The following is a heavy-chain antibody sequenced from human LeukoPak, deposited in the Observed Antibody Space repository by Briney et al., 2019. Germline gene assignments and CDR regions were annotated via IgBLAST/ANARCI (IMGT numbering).Heavy chain of an antibody. CDR3: ARSNDLDY. D-gene: IGHD1-1*01. V-gene: IGHV3-7*01. CDR1: GLTFSSYW. Sequence: GGSLRLSCAASGLTFSSYWMSWVRQAPGKGLEWVANIKQDGSEKYYVDSVKGRFTISRDNAKNSLYLQMNSLRAEDTAVYYCARSNDLDYWGQGTLVTVSS. CDR2: IKQDGSEK. J-gene: IGHJ4*02.